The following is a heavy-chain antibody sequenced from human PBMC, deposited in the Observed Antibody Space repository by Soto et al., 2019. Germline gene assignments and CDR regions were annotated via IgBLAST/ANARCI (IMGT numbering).Heavy chain of an antibody. CDR3: AKDLRPIDIVATIGY. J-gene: IGHJ4*02. D-gene: IGHD5-12*01. Sequence: GGSLRLSCAASGFTFSSYSMHWVRQAPGKGLEWVAVISYDGSNKYYADSVKGRFTISRDNSKNTLYLQMNSLRAEDTAVYYCAKDLRPIDIVATIGYWGQGTLVTVSS. CDR2: ISYDGSNK. V-gene: IGHV3-30*18. CDR1: GFTFSSYS.